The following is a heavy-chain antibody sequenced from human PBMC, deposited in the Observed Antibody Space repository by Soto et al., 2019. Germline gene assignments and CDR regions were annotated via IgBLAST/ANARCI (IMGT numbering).Heavy chain of an antibody. CDR3: AKRPRALLTFDY. CDR1: GFICSNYV. D-gene: IGHD1-26*01. J-gene: IGHJ4*02. V-gene: IGHV3-23*01. CDR2: ISDSGGTS. Sequence: PGGFLRLSWAASGFICSNYVMSWVRQAPGKGLEWVSSISDSGGTSYYADSVKGRFTISRDNSKNTLYLQMNSLRAEDTAIYYCAKRPRALLTFDYWGQGTLVTVSS.